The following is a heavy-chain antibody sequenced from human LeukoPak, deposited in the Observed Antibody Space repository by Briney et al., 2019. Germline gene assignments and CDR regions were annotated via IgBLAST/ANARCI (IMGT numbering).Heavy chain of an antibody. CDR1: GFTFSSYA. Sequence: PGGSLRLSCAASGFTFSSYAMSWVRQAPGKGLEWVSAISGSGGSTYYADSVKGRFTISRDNSKNTPYLQMNSLRAEDTAVYYCAKGFMSSGWYFDYWGQGTLVTVSS. D-gene: IGHD6-19*01. J-gene: IGHJ4*02. CDR2: ISGSGGST. CDR3: AKGFMSSGWYFDY. V-gene: IGHV3-23*01.